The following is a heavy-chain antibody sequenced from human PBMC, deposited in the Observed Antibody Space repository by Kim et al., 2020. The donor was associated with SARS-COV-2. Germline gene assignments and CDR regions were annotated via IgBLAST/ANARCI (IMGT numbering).Heavy chain of an antibody. V-gene: IGHV3-72*01. J-gene: IGHJ4*02. Sequence: GGSLRLSCAASGFSLSEYYMHWVRQAPGKGLEWVGRTTNKAHSYSTEYAASVKGRFSISTGESKNSLYLQMNSLKTEDTAVYYCAAFREGVYYWGQGTLV. CDR2: TTNKAHSYST. CDR3: AAFREGVYY. D-gene: IGHD3-16*01. CDR1: GFSLSEYY.